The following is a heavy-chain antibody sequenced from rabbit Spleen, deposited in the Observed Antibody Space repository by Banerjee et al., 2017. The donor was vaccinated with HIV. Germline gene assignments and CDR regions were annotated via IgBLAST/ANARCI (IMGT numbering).Heavy chain of an antibody. J-gene: IGHJ4*01. Sequence: QSLEESGGDLVKPGASLTLTCTASGFSFSAGYYMCWVRQAPGKGLEWIACIDAGSSGFTYFASWAKGRFTCSKTSSTTATLQMTRLTVADTATYFCARDSSSVSNRCYFDLWGPGHPGHRL. D-gene: IGHD1-1*01. CDR2: IDAGSSGFT. V-gene: IGHV1S40*01. CDR1: GFSFSAGYY. CDR3: ARDSSSVSNRCYFDL.